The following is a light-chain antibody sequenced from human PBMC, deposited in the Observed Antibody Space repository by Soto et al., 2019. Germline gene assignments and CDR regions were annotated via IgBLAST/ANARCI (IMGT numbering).Light chain of an antibody. J-gene: IGKJ5*01. V-gene: IGKV3-20*01. CDR1: QSVSSTY. CDR3: QQYHGTGIT. Sequence: VLTQSPGTLSLSPGESATLSCRASQSVSSTYLAWYQQKPGQTPRLLVYGASNRATGIPDRFSGSGSVTDFTLTISRLEPDDFAVYYCQQYHGTGITFGQGTRLEIK. CDR2: GAS.